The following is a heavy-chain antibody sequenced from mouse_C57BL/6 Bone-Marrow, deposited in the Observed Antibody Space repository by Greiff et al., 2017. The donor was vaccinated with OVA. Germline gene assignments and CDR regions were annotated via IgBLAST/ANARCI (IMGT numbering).Heavy chain of an antibody. CDR3: ARELRLPMDY. J-gene: IGHJ4*01. D-gene: IGHD3-2*02. V-gene: IGHV5-12*01. CDR1: GFTFSDYY. Sequence: EVMLVESGGGLVQPGGSLKLSCAASGFTFSDYYMYWVRQTPEKRLEWVAYISNGGGSTYYPDTVKGRFTISRDNAKNTLYLQMSRLKSEDTAMYYCARELRLPMDYWGQGTSVTVSS. CDR2: ISNGGGST.